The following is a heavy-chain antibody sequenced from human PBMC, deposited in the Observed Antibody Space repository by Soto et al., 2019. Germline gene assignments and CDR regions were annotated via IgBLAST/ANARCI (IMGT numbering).Heavy chain of an antibody. CDR3: AKDGSINMIVVDTPPGADY. V-gene: IGHV3-23*01. CDR1: GFTFSSYA. D-gene: IGHD3-22*01. J-gene: IGHJ4*02. Sequence: SLRLSCAASGFTFSSYAMSWVRQAPGKGLEWVSAISGSGGSTYYADSVKGRFTISRDNSKNTLYLQMNSLRAEDTAVYYCAKDGSINMIVVDTPPGADYWGQGTLVTVSS. CDR2: ISGSGGST.